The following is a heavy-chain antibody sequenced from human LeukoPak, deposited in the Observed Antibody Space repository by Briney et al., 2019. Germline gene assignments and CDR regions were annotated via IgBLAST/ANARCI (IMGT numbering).Heavy chain of an antibody. CDR1: GFTFRNYN. J-gene: IGHJ6*03. V-gene: IGHV3-21*01. Sequence: GGSLSLSCAASGFTFRNYNMNWVRQAPGKGLEWVSSINSSSGYIYYADSVKGRFTISRDNAKNSLYLQMNSLRAEDTAVYYCARDATMVPLYYYYYMDVWGKGTTVTVSS. D-gene: IGHD3-10*01. CDR2: INSSSGYI. CDR3: ARDATMVPLYYYYYMDV.